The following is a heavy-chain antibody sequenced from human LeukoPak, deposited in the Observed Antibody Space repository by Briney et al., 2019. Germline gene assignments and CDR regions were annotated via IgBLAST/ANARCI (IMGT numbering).Heavy chain of an antibody. CDR1: GGTFSSYA. CDR2: IIPIFGAA. D-gene: IGHD6-19*01. Sequence: SVKVSCKASGGTFSSYAISWVRQAPGQGLEWMGGIIPIFGAANYAQKFQGRVTITADESTSTAYMELSSLRSEDTAVYYCARSFWGGWDYYYYMDVWGKGTTVTVSS. J-gene: IGHJ6*03. CDR3: ARSFWGGWDYYYYMDV. V-gene: IGHV1-69*13.